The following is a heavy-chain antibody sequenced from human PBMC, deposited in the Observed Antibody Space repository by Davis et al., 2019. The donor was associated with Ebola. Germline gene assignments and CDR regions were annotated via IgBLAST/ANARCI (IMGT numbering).Heavy chain of an antibody. J-gene: IGHJ6*02. V-gene: IGHV1-8*01. CDR2: MNPNSGNT. CDR3: AVLRGHYYYYGMDV. Sequence: ASVKVSCKASGYTFTSYDINWVRQATGQGLEWMGWMNPNSGNTGYAQKFQGRVTMTRNTSISTAYMELSSLRSEDTAVYYCAVLRGHYYYYGMDVWGQGTTVTVSS. D-gene: IGHD2-15*01. CDR1: GYTFTSYD.